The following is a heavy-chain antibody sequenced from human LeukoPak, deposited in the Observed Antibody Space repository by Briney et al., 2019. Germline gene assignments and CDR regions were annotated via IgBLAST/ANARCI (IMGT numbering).Heavy chain of an antibody. Sequence: GGSLRLSCAASGFTVSSNYMSWVRQAPGKGLEWVSVMYSDGSTYYADSVKGRFTISRDNSKNTLYLQMNSLRAEDTAVYYCANRRGTKGGYFDYWGQGTLVTVSS. J-gene: IGHJ4*02. V-gene: IGHV3-66*01. CDR2: MYSDGST. D-gene: IGHD1-14*01. CDR1: GFTVSSNY. CDR3: ANRRGTKGGYFDY.